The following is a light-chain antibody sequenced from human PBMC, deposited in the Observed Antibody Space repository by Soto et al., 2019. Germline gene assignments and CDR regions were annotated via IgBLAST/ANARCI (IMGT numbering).Light chain of an antibody. CDR1: SSNIGSNT. Sequence: QPVLTQPPSASGTPWQRVTISCSGSSSNIGSNTVNWYQQLPGTAPKLLIYSNNQRPSGVPDRFSGSKSGTSASLAISGLQSEDESEYYCAAWDDSLNCYVFGTGTKVTVL. CDR3: AAWDDSLNCYV. J-gene: IGLJ1*01. CDR2: SNN. V-gene: IGLV1-44*01.